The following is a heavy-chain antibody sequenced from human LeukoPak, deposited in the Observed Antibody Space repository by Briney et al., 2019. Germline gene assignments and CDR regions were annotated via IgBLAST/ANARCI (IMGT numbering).Heavy chain of an antibody. Sequence: PGGSLRLSCTASGFTLRDYYMSWIRQAPGKGLECISYMSSTGNTIYYAETVKGRFTVSRDSANNSMSLQMTSLRAEDSAVYYCARSSSYFTYFDLWGRDTLVTVSS. D-gene: IGHD2/OR15-2a*01. V-gene: IGHV3-11*04. CDR2: MSSTGNTI. CDR1: GFTLRDYY. CDR3: ARSSSYFTYFDL. J-gene: IGHJ2*01.